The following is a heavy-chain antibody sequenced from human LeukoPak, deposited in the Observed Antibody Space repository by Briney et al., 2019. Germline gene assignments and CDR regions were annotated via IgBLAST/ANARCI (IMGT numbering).Heavy chain of an antibody. CDR2: IYPGDSDT. Sequence: GESLKISCKGSGYSFTSHWIGWVRQMPGKGLEWMGIIYPGDSDTRYSPSFQGQVTISADKSISTAYLQWSSLKASDTAMYYCARQDGSTSCSFGGCLYYGMDVWGQGTTVTVSS. V-gene: IGHV5-51*01. CDR3: ARQDGSTSCSFGGCLYYGMDV. D-gene: IGHD2-2*01. J-gene: IGHJ6*02. CDR1: GYSFTSHW.